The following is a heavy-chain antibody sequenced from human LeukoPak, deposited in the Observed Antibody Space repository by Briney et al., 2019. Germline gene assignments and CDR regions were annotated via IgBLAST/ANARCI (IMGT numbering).Heavy chain of an antibody. Sequence: PSQTLSLTCTVSGGSISSGSYYWSWIRQPAGKGLEWIGRIYTSGSTNYNPSLKSRVTISVDTSKNQFSLKLSSVTAADTAVYYCAREGGSYFSNDAFDIWGQGTMVTVSS. CDR2: IYTSGST. V-gene: IGHV4-61*02. J-gene: IGHJ3*02. CDR1: GGSISSGSYY. D-gene: IGHD1-26*01. CDR3: AREGGSYFSNDAFDI.